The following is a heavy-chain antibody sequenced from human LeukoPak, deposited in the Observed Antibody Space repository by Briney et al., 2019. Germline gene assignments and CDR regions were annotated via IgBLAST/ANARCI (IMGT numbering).Heavy chain of an antibody. Sequence: PSETLSLTCAVYGGSFSGYYWSWIRQPPGKGLEWIGEINHSGSTNYNPSLKSRVTISVDTSKNQFSLKLSSVTAADTAVYYCARSRATGYYYYYMDVWGKGTTVTVSS. D-gene: IGHD3-10*01. J-gene: IGHJ6*03. CDR1: GGSFSGYY. CDR2: INHSGST. CDR3: ARSRATGYYYYYMDV. V-gene: IGHV4-34*01.